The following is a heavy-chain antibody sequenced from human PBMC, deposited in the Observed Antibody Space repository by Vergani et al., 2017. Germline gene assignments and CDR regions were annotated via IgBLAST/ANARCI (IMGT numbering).Heavy chain of an antibody. J-gene: IGHJ4*02. D-gene: IGHD3-22*01. V-gene: IGHV4-59*01. CDR3: ARVVAHYYYDSSGGPLYYIDD. Sequence: QVQLQESGPGLVKPSETLSLTCTVSGGSISSYYWSWIRQPPGKGLGWIWYIYYSGSTHYNPSLKSRVTISVNTYKNQFSLKLSYGTAADTAVYYCARVVAHYYYDSSGGPLYYIDDWGQGTLVTVSS. CDR1: GGSISSYY. CDR2: IYYSGST.